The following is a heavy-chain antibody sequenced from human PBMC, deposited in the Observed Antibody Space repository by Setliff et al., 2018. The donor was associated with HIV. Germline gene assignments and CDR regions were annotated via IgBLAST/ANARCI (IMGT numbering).Heavy chain of an antibody. Sequence: GASVKVSCKASGYTFTTYAMHWVRQAPGQRLEWMGWINAGNDNTKYSQKFQGRVTITSDTSASTAYMELSSLRSEDTAVYYCARGGSITIFGVVPWAFDIWGHGTMVTVSS. J-gene: IGHJ3*02. V-gene: IGHV1-3*01. CDR1: GYTFTTYA. CDR3: ARGGSITIFGVVPWAFDI. CDR2: INAGNDNT. D-gene: IGHD3-3*01.